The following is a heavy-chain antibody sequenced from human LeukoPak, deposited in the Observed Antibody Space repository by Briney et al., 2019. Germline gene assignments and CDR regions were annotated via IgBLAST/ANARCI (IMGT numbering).Heavy chain of an antibody. V-gene: IGHV1-2*02. CDR2: INPNSGGT. J-gene: IGHJ4*02. CDR3: VREEEGGTFDY. CDR1: GYTFTDYY. D-gene: IGHD3-16*01. Sequence: ASVKVSCKASGYTFTDYYMHWVRQAPGQGLEWLGWINPNSGGTNYAQKFQGRVTMTRDTSISTAYMELSRLRSEDTAVYYCVREEEGGTFDYWGQGTLVIVSS.